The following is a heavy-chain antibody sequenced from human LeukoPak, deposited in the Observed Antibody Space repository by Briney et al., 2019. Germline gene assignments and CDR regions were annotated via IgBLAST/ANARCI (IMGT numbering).Heavy chain of an antibody. CDR1: GFTFSSYS. V-gene: IGHV3-21*01. CDR2: ISSSSSYI. CDR3: ATETIGRHYDY. J-gene: IGHJ4*02. Sequence: GGSLRLSCAASGFTFSSYSMNWVRQAPGKGLEWVSSISSSSSYIYYADSVKGRFTISRDNAKNSLYLQMNSLRAEDTTVYYCATETIGRHYDYWGQGTLLTVSS. D-gene: IGHD1-14*01.